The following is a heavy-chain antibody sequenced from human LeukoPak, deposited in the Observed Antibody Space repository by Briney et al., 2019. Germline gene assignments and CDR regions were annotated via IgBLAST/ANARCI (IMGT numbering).Heavy chain of an antibody. V-gene: IGHV3-11*01. CDR1: GFTFSDYY. CDR2: ISSSGATI. J-gene: IGHJ4*02. CDR3: VRGGYCTATSCYEALKLDY. D-gene: IGHD2-2*01. Sequence: GGSLRLSCAASGFTFSDYYMSWIRQAPGKGLEGVSYISSSGATIHYADSVKGRFTISRDNAKKSLYLQMNSLGDDDTAVYYCVRGGYCTATSCYEALKLDYWGQGSLVTVSS.